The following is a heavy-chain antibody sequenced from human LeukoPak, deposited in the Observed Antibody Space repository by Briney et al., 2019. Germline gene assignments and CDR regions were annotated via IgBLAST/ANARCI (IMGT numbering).Heavy chain of an antibody. CDR1: GFTFSNYG. V-gene: IGHV3-33*01. D-gene: IGHD7-27*01. CDR3: ARDITGDPPPYYFDY. CDR2: MWFDGSHK. J-gene: IGHJ4*02. Sequence: GGSLRLSCAASGFTFSNYGLHWVRQAPGKGLEWLAVMWFDGSHKYYADSVKGRFTISRDNSKSMLYLQMNSLKAEDTAVYYCARDITGDPPPYYFDYWGQGSLVTVSS.